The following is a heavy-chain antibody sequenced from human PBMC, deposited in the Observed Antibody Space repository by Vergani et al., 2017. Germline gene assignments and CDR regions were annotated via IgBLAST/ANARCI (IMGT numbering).Heavy chain of an antibody. CDR3: AKNGEEDDILTGYPFGYYYYMDV. J-gene: IGHJ6*03. CDR1: GFTFSSYA. D-gene: IGHD3-9*01. Sequence: VQLVESGGGVVQPGTSLRLSCAASGFTFSSYAMSWVRQAPGKGLEWVSAISGSGGSTYYADSVKGRFTISRDNSKNTLYLQMNSLRAEDTAVYYCAKNGEEDDILTGYPFGYYYYMDVWGKGTTVTVSS. CDR2: ISGSGGST. V-gene: IGHV3-23*04.